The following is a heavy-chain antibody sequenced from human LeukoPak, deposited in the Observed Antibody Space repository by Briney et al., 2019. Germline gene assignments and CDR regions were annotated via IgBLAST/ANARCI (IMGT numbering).Heavy chain of an antibody. D-gene: IGHD7-27*01. CDR1: GYTFTSYG. Sequence: ASVNVSCKATGYTFTSYGISWVRQAPGQGLEWMGWISYNSDNTNYAQKLKGRVTMTTDTSTSTAYMELRSLRSDDTALYFCVRDWGSIKVIADYWGQGTLVTVSS. CDR3: VRDWGSIKVIADY. V-gene: IGHV1-18*01. CDR2: ISYNSDNT. J-gene: IGHJ4*02.